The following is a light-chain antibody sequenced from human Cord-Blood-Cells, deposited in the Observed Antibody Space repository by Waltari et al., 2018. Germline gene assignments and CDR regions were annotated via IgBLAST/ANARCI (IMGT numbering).Light chain of an antibody. V-gene: IGKV1-39*01. Sequence: DIQMTQSPSSLSASVGDRVTITCRASQSSSSYLNWYQQKPGKAPKLLIYAASSLQSGVPSRFSGSGSGTDFTLTISSLQPEDVATYYCQQSYSTLFTFGPGTKVDIK. J-gene: IGKJ3*01. CDR3: QQSYSTLFT. CDR1: QSSSSY. CDR2: AAS.